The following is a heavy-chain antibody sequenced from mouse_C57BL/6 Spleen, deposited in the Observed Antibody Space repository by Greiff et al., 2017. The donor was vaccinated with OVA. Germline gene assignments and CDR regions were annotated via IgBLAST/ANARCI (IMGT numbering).Heavy chain of an antibody. CDR3: ARYSNYVDYYAMDY. Sequence: QVQLQQSGAELVKPGASVKISCKASGYAFSSYWMNWVKQRPGKGLEWIGQIYPGDGDTNYNGKLKGKATLTADKSSSTAYMQLSSLTSEDSAVYFCARYSNYVDYYAMDYWGQGTSVTVSS. V-gene: IGHV1-80*01. CDR1: GYAFSSYW. J-gene: IGHJ4*01. D-gene: IGHD2-5*01. CDR2: IYPGDGDT.